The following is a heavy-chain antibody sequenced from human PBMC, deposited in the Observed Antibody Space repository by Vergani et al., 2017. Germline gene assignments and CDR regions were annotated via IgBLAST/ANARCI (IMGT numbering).Heavy chain of an antibody. CDR2: INHSGST. V-gene: IGHV4-34*01. CDR3: ARRERGMVYARPGYFQH. J-gene: IGHJ1*01. CDR1: GGSFSGYY. D-gene: IGHD2-8*01. Sequence: QVQLQQWGAGLLKPSETLSLTCAVYGGSFSGYYWSWIRQPPGKGLEWIGEINHSGSTNYNPSLKSRVTISVDTSKNQFSLKVSSVTAADTAVYYCARRERGMVYARPGYFQHWGQGTLVTVSS.